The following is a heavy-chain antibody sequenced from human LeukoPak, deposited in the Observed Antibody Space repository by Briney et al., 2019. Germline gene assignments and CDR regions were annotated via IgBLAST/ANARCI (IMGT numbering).Heavy chain of an antibody. CDR1: GYTFTRYF. CDR2: INPNGGST. D-gene: IGHD4-17*01. CDR3: ARDVHGDYGSGWFDP. Sequence: ASVKVSCKASGYTFTRYFMHWVRQAPGQGPEWMGIINPNGGSTSSAQKFQDRVTMARDTSTSTVYMELTSLTSDDTAVYYCARDVHGDYGSGWFDPWGQGTLVSVSS. J-gene: IGHJ5*02. V-gene: IGHV1-46*01.